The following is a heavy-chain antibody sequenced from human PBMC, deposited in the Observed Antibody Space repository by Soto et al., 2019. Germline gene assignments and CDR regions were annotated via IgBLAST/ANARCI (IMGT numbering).Heavy chain of an antibody. V-gene: IGHV1-69*01. CDR2: IIPIFGTA. Sequence: SVKVSCQASGGTFSSYAISWVRQAPGQGLEWMGGIIPIFGTANYAQKFQGRVTITADESTSTAYMELSSLRSEDTAVYYCARDFPLGRGEVGSSSTYYYYGMDVWGQGTTVTVS. J-gene: IGHJ6*02. D-gene: IGHD6-6*01. CDR3: ARDFPLGRGEVGSSSTYYYYGMDV. CDR1: GGTFSSYA.